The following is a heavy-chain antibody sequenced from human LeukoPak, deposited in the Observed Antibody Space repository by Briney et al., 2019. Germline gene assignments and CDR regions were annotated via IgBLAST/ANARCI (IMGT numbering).Heavy chain of an antibody. Sequence: PGRSLRLSCSASGFTFSSYGMHWVRQAPGKGLEWVAVISYDGSNKYYADSVKGRFTISRDNSKNTLYLQMNSLRAEDTAVYYCARLTVVVADAFDIWGQGTMVTVSS. CDR1: GFTFSSYG. J-gene: IGHJ3*02. V-gene: IGHV3-30*03. CDR2: ISYDGSNK. CDR3: ARLTVVVADAFDI. D-gene: IGHD2-15*01.